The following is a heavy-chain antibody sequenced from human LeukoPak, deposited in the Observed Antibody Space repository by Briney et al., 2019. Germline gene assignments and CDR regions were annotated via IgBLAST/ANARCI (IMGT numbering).Heavy chain of an antibody. Sequence: GASVKVSCKASGYTFTGYYMHWVRQAPGQGLEWMGWINPNSGGTNYAQKFQGRVTMTTDTSTSTAYMELRSLRSDDTAVYYCARDRYYDSSGYYPYWGQGTLVTVSS. V-gene: IGHV1-2*02. CDR1: GYTFTGYY. D-gene: IGHD3-22*01. J-gene: IGHJ4*02. CDR2: INPNSGGT. CDR3: ARDRYYDSSGYYPY.